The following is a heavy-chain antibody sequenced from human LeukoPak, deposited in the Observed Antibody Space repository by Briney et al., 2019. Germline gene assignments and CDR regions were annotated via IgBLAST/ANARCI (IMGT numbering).Heavy chain of an antibody. J-gene: IGHJ4*02. CDR1: GFTFSSSW. Sequence: GGSLRLSCAASGFTFSSSWMYWVRQAPGKGLEWVSYINSGGSAIYYADSVKGRFTISRDNAKNSLYLQMNSLRADDTAVYYCARGGSYVHYWGQGTLVTVSS. CDR3: ARGGSYVHY. D-gene: IGHD1-26*01. CDR2: INSGGSAI. V-gene: IGHV3-48*04.